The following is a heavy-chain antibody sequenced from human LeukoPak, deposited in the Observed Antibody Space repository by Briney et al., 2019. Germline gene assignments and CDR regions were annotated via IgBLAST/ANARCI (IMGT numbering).Heavy chain of an antibody. D-gene: IGHD2-21*02. Sequence: PSETLSLTCAVYGGSFSGYYWSWIRQPPGKGLEWIGEINHSGGTNYNPSLKSRVTISVDTSKNQFSLKLSSVTAADTAVYYCARDTSIAEVDIWGQGTMVTVSS. CDR3: ARDTSIAEVDI. J-gene: IGHJ3*02. CDR1: GGSFSGYY. CDR2: INHSGGT. V-gene: IGHV4-34*01.